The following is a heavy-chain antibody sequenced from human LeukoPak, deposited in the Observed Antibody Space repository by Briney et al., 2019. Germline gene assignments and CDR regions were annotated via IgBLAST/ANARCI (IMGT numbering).Heavy chain of an antibody. CDR3: ARLVVSSWYHEVLLGRDY. CDR1: GGSINSRPYS. D-gene: IGHD6-13*01. V-gene: IGHV4-39*01. Sequence: SETLSLTCTVSGGSINSRPYSWGWIRQPPGKGLEWLGSFYYSGSTYYKPSLKSRVTISVDTSKNQFSLKLSSVTAADTAVYYCARLVVSSWYHEVLLGRDYWGQGTLVTVSS. J-gene: IGHJ4*02. CDR2: FYYSGST.